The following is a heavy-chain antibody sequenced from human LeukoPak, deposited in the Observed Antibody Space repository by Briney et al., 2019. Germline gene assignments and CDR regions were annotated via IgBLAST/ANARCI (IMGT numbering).Heavy chain of an antibody. Sequence: GGSLRLSCAASGCTFSSYAMCWVRQAPGKGLEWVSAISGSGGSPYYAASVKGRFPISRDNSKNTLYLQMNSLRAEDTTVYDCAKAAEPHGLRFLEWLSLFDYWGQGTLVTVSS. V-gene: IGHV3-23*01. CDR2: ISGSGGSP. J-gene: IGHJ4*02. D-gene: IGHD3-3*01. CDR1: GCTFSSYA. CDR3: AKAAEPHGLRFLEWLSLFDY.